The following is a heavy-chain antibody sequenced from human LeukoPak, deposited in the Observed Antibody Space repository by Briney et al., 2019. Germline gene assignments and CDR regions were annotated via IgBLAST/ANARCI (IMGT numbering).Heavy chain of an antibody. J-gene: IGHJ5*02. CDR1: GFTFSSYG. V-gene: IGHV3-21*01. Sequence: TGGSLRLSCAASGFTFSSYGMNWVRQAPGKGLEWVSSISSSSSYIYYADSVKGRFTISRDNAKNSLYLQMNSLRAEDTAVYYCARDQRYSYGYETENWFDPWGQGTLVTVSS. CDR3: ARDQRYSYGYETENWFDP. CDR2: ISSSSSYI. D-gene: IGHD5-18*01.